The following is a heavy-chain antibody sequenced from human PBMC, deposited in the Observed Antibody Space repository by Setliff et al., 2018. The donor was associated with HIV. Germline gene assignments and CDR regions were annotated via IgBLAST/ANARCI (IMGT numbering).Heavy chain of an antibody. CDR3: ANLWEVGA. Sequence: PGGSLRFSCAASGFTFDDYAMSWVRQVPGKGLEWVSGINWNGASTGYADSVKGRFTISRDNAKNSLYLQMNSLRAEDTALYLCANLWEVGAWGQGTLVTVSS. V-gene: IGHV3-20*04. CDR2: INWNGAST. D-gene: IGHD1-26*01. CDR1: GFTFDDYA. J-gene: IGHJ5*02.